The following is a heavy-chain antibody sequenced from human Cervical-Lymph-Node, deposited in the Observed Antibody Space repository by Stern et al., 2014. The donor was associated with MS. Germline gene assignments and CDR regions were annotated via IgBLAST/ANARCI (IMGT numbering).Heavy chain of an antibody. CDR3: ARPDISSALKW. J-gene: IGHJ4*02. V-gene: IGHV7-4-1*01. CDR1: GYTFTNFA. D-gene: IGHD3-3*01. CDR2: INTNTGNA. Sequence: QVQLVQSGSELKEPGASVKVSCKASGYTFTNFAVNWVRQAPGQGLEWVGLINTNTGNATYAQGFAGRFVFSLDTSVSSAYLQIDSLKAEDTAVYYCARPDISSALKWWGQGSLVTVSS.